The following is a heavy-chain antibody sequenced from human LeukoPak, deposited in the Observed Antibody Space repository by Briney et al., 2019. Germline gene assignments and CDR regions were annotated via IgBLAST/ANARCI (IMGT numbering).Heavy chain of an antibody. J-gene: IGHJ4*02. CDR3: ARDLCSSTSCYSDPGDY. Sequence: SPGGSLRLSCAASGFTFSAYYMSWIRQAPGKGLEWVSYISSSSSYTNYADSVKGRFTISRDNAKNSLYLQMNSLRAEDTAVYYCARDLCSSTSCYSDPGDYWSQGTLVTVSS. D-gene: IGHD2-2*01. CDR1: GFTFSAYY. V-gene: IGHV3-11*06. CDR2: ISSSSSYT.